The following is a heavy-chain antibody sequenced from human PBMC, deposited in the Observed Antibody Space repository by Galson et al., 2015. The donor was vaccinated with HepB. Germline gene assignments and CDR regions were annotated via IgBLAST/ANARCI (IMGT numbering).Heavy chain of an antibody. CDR1: GFTFNTYA. CDR2: ISGSDDNI. D-gene: IGHD5-24*01. J-gene: IGHJ5*01. Sequence: SLRLSCAASGFTFNTYAMAWVRQAPGKGLEWVSSISGSDDNIFDADSVRGRFAISRDTAKNTLYLQMNSLRGEDTAVYYCAKVLLGNKMANGGLDSWGQGTPVIVSS. V-gene: IGHV3-23*01. CDR3: AKVLLGNKMANGGLDS.